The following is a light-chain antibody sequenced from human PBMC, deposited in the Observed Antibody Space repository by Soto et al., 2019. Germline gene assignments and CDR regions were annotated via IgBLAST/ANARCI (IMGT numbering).Light chain of an antibody. CDR2: EVS. V-gene: IGLV2-14*01. J-gene: IGLJ3*02. CDR3: SSYRRTNWV. Sequence: QSALTQPASVSGSPGQSITISCTGTRSDIGDYNSVSWYQQHPCKAPKLMIYEVSNRPSGVSNRFSGSKSGNTASLTISGLQAEDEADYYCSSYRRTNWVFGGGTKLTVL. CDR1: RSDIGDYNS.